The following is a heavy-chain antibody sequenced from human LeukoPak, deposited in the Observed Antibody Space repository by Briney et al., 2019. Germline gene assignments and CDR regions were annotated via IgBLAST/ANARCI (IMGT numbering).Heavy chain of an antibody. J-gene: IGHJ6*04. D-gene: IGHD3-16*01. Sequence: GGSLRLSCTASGFTFSSYSMNWVRQAPGKGLEWVSYISTSSSTIDYADSVKGRFTISRDNAENLVYLQMSSLRAEDTAVYYCVRESSVWVGPGIGRPLDVWGKGTTVTVSS. CDR1: GFTFSSYS. CDR2: ISTSSSTI. CDR3: VRESSVWVGPGIGRPLDV. V-gene: IGHV3-48*04.